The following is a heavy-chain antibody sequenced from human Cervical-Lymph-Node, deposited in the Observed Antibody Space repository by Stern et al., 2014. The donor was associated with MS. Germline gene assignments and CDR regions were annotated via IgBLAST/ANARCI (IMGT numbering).Heavy chain of an antibody. J-gene: IGHJ4*02. D-gene: IGHD6-19*01. Sequence: VQLVESGGGVVQPGRSLRLSCSPSGFAFSTYGMHWVRQAPGKGLEWVALISFDGAKTYYADSVKGRFTISRDNPKNTLYLQMKSLRGEDPAVYYCARGSDWYPLDYWGQGTLVTVSS. V-gene: IGHV3-30*03. CDR2: ISFDGAKT. CDR1: GFAFSTYG. CDR3: ARGSDWYPLDY.